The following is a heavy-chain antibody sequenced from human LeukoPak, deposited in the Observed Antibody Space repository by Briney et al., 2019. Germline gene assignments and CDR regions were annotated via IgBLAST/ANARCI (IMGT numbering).Heavy chain of an antibody. J-gene: IGHJ3*02. CDR1: GYSISSGYY. D-gene: IGHD3-22*01. Sequence: SETLSLTCTVSGYSISSGYYWGWIRQPPGKGLEWIGSIYHSGSTYYNPSLKSRVTISVDTSKNQFSLKLSSVTAADTAVYYCASYYYDSSGYFVDAFDIWGQGTMVTVSS. V-gene: IGHV4-38-2*02. CDR3: ASYYYDSSGYFVDAFDI. CDR2: IYHSGST.